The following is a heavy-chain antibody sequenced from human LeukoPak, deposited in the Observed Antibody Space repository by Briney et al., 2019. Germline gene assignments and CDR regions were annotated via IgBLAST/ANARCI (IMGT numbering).Heavy chain of an antibody. V-gene: IGHV4-39*02. J-gene: IGHJ3*02. CDR3: AREVEYYDSSGYRPHAFDI. D-gene: IGHD3-22*01. Sequence: PSETLSLTCTVSDGSIINNNHYWGWTRQPPGKGLEWIGSISYSGGTAYNPSLRSRVTISVDTSKNQFSLKVNSGTAADTAVYYCAREVEYYDSSGYRPHAFDIWGQGTLVTVSS. CDR1: DGSIINNNHY. CDR2: ISYSGGT.